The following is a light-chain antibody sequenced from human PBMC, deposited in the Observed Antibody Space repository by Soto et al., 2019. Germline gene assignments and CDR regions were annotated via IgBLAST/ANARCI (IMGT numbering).Light chain of an antibody. CDR1: QSVSNNY. J-gene: IGKJ1*01. V-gene: IGKV3-20*01. CDR2: GAS. CDR3: QQYGSSGT. Sequence: EIVLTQSPGTLSLSPGERATLSCRASQSVSNNYLAWYQQKPGQAPRLLIYGASNRATGIPDRFSGSVAGTDFTLTISRLEPEDLAVYYCQQYGSSGTFGQGTKVDIK.